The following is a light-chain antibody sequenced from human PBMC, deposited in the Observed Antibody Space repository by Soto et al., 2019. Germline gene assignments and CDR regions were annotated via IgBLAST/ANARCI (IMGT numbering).Light chain of an antibody. CDR3: QQYSTYWT. V-gene: IGKV1-5*03. CDR2: KAS. Sequence: DIQMTQSPSTLSVSVGDRVTITCRASQTISSWLAWYQQKPGKAPKLLIYKASTLKSGVPSRFSGSGSGTEFTLTISSLQPDDFATYYCQQYSTYWTFGQGTKVDI. J-gene: IGKJ1*01. CDR1: QTISSW.